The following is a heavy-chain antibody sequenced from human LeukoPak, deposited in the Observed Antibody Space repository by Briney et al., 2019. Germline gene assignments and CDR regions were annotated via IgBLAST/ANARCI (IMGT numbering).Heavy chain of an antibody. Sequence: PGRSLRLSCAASGFTFSSYAMHWVRQAPGKGLEWVAVISYDGSNKYYADSVKGRFTISRDNSKNTLYLQMNSLRAEDTAVYYCARDVGDYDEGVYFDYWGQGTLVTVSS. J-gene: IGHJ4*02. CDR2: ISYDGSNK. CDR3: ARDVGDYDEGVYFDY. CDR1: GFTFSSYA. D-gene: IGHD4-17*01. V-gene: IGHV3-30-3*01.